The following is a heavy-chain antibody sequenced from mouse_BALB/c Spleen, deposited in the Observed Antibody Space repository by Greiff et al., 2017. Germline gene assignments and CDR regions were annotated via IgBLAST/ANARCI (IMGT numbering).Heavy chain of an antibody. Sequence: VQLVESGAELAKPGASVKMSCKASGYTFTSYWMHWVKQRPGQGLEWIGYINPSTGYTEYNQKFKDKATLTADKSSSTAYMQLSSLTSEDSAVYYCARTVVDFDYWGQGTTLTVSS. D-gene: IGHD1-1*01. CDR3: ARTVVDFDY. CDR1: GYTFTSYW. V-gene: IGHV1-7*01. CDR2: INPSTGYT. J-gene: IGHJ2*01.